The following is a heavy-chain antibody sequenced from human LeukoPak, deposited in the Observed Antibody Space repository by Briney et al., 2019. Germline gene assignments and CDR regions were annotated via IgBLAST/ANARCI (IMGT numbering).Heavy chain of an antibody. CDR3: TRVLGAVAGYYYYYMDV. D-gene: IGHD6-19*01. Sequence: SETLSLTCTVSGDSITSINSYWGWIRQPPGKGLEWIGSMFYSGSTCYNPSLKSRVTISVDTSQNEFSLKLSSVTAADTAVYYCTRVLGAVAGYYYYYMDVWGEGTTVTVSS. V-gene: IGHV4-39*07. J-gene: IGHJ6*03. CDR1: GDSITSINSY. CDR2: MFYSGST.